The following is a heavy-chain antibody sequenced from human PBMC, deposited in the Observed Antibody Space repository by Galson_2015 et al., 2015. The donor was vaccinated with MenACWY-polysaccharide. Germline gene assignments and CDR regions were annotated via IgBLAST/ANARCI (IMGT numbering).Heavy chain of an antibody. J-gene: IGHJ4*02. CDR2: ISSSGSTI. D-gene: IGHD2-2*01. Sequence: SLRLSCAASGFTFSDYYMSWIRQAPGKGLEWVSYISSSGSTIYYADSVKGRFTISRDNAKNSLYLQMNSLRAEDTAVYYCARDQGSWDIVVVPAAPDFDYWGQGTLVTVSS. CDR1: GFTFSDYY. CDR3: ARDQGSWDIVVVPAAPDFDY. V-gene: IGHV3-11*01.